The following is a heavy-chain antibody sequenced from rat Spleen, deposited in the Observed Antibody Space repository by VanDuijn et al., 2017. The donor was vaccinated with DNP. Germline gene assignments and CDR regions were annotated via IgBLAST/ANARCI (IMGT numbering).Heavy chain of an antibody. Sequence: EVQLVESGGGLVQPGRSLKLSCAASGFTFSDYYMAWIRQTPGKGLEWVASITKTGDTTYYSDSVRGRFSISRDNAKSTLYLQMDSLRSEDTATYYCTTTHYFDGWFPFDYWGQGVMVTVSS. CDR3: TTTHYFDGWFPFDY. J-gene: IGHJ2*01. V-gene: IGHV5-20*01. CDR1: GFTFSDYY. CDR2: ITKTGDTT. D-gene: IGHD1-12*02.